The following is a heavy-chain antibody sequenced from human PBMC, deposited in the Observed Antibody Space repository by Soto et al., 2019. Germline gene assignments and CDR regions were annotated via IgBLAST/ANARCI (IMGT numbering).Heavy chain of an antibody. J-gene: IGHJ3*02. CDR3: ARAPTGMVYGHDDAFDI. CDR1: GLTVSTNY. D-gene: IGHD2-8*01. Sequence: GGSLRLSCAASGLTVSTNYMSWVRQAPGKGLEWVSIIYTGGSTYYADSVKGRFTISRDNSKNTLYLQMNSLRAEDTAVYYCARAPTGMVYGHDDAFDIWGQGTLVTVSS. V-gene: IGHV3-53*01. CDR2: IYTGGST.